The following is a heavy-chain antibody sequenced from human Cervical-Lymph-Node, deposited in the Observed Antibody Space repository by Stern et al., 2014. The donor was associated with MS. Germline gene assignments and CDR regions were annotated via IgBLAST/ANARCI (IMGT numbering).Heavy chain of an antibody. CDR1: GFNFGTYG. CDR2: KGFDGGKK. CDR3: ARGSGCREFFQY. D-gene: IGHD3-10*01. J-gene: IGHJ1*01. Sequence: VHLVASGGGVVQPGRSLRLSCAASGFNFGTYGMHWVRQAPGKGLEWVAVKGFDGGKKYYGDSVKGRFTISRDNSKKTLYLQMNSLRTEDTAVYYCARGSGCREFFQYWGQGSRVIVSS. V-gene: IGHV3-33*01.